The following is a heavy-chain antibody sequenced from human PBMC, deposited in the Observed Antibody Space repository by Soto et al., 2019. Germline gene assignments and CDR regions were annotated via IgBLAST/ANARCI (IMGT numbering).Heavy chain of an antibody. J-gene: IGHJ3*02. D-gene: IGHD5-12*01. CDR3: ARGSGLDAFDI. CDR2: TYYRSKWYN. CDR1: GDSGSSNRAA. Sequence: SQTLSLTCAISGDSGSSNRAAWNWTRQSPSRGLEWLGRTYYRSKWYNDYAVSVKSRITINPDTSKNQFSLQLNSVTPEDTAVYYCARGSGLDAFDIWGQGTIVTVSS. V-gene: IGHV6-1*01.